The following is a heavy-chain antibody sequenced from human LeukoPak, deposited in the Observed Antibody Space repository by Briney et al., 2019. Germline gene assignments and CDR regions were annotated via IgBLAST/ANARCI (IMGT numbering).Heavy chain of an antibody. Sequence: ASVKVSCKASGYTFTVYYMHWVRQAPGQGLEWMGWINPNSGGTNYAQNFQGRVTMTRDPSVSTAYMELSWLKSDDTAVYFCARQSSGFFASDYWGQGTLVTVSS. V-gene: IGHV1-2*02. CDR2: INPNSGGT. CDR3: ARQSSGFFASDY. J-gene: IGHJ4*02. CDR1: GYTFTVYY. D-gene: IGHD6-25*01.